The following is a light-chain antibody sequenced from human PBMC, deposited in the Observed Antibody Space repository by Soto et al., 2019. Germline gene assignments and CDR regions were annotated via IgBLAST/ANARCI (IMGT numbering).Light chain of an antibody. CDR3: QQYRSGPGT. V-gene: IGKV3-15*01. Sequence: DILMTQSPATLSLSPGDRATLSCWASQSVSSDLAWYQQKPGQAPRLLIYGASASTTGLPGRFSGSGSGTEFTLTISSLQPDDFADYYCQQYRSGPGTFGQGTKVEIK. J-gene: IGKJ1*01. CDR1: QSVSSD. CDR2: GAS.